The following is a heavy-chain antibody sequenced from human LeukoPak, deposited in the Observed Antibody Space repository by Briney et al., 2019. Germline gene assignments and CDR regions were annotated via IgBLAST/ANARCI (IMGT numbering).Heavy chain of an antibody. D-gene: IGHD2/OR15-2a*01. Sequence: GGSLRLSCAASGFTFSNSAMNWVRQAPGKGLVWVSHINSDGSWTSYADSVKGRFTISKDNAKNTVYLQMNNLRAEDTAVYYCVSFYETYWGRGTLVTVSS. V-gene: IGHV3-74*01. CDR3: VSFYETY. CDR1: GFTFSNSA. J-gene: IGHJ4*02. CDR2: INSDGSWT.